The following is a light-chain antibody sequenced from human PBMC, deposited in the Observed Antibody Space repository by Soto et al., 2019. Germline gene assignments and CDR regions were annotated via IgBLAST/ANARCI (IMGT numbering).Light chain of an antibody. Sequence: QSALTQPASVSGSPGQSITISCIGTSSDLGYNYVSWYQQHTGKSPKLMIYGVSNRVSGVSDLFSASKSGNAASLTISGPHADVEADYYCSSCRTVNNGIFGGGTKLTVL. CDR3: SSCRTVNNGI. CDR2: GVS. J-gene: IGLJ2*01. CDR1: SSDLGYNY. V-gene: IGLV2-14*03.